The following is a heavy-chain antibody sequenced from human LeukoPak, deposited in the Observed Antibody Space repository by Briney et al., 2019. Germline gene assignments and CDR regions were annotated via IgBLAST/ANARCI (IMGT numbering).Heavy chain of an antibody. CDR3: ARVLGTTVDY. CDR1: GFSFSSYA. J-gene: IGHJ4*02. Sequence: GGSLRLSCAASGFSFSSYAMTWVRQAPGKGLEWVSVISGSGDNTYYADSVKGRFTTSRDNAKNSLYLQMNSLRAEDTAVYYCARVLGTTVDYWGQGTLVTVSS. CDR2: ISGSGDNT. V-gene: IGHV3-23*01. D-gene: IGHD2/OR15-2a*01.